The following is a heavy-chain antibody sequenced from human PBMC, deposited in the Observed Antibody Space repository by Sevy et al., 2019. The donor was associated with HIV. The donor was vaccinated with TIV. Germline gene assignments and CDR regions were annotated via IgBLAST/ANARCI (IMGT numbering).Heavy chain of an antibody. V-gene: IGHV3-33*01. D-gene: IGHD2-8*01. J-gene: IGHJ5*02. CDR3: TRNGGAFDNGFDP. CDR2: VWYDGSNK. CDR1: GFTFSNYA. Sequence: GGSLRLSCAASGFTFSNYAMHWVRQAPGKGLEWVAVVWYDGSNKYYADSVKGRFTISRDNSQNTLYLQMNSLRAEDTAVYYCTRNGGAFDNGFDPWGQGTLVTVSS.